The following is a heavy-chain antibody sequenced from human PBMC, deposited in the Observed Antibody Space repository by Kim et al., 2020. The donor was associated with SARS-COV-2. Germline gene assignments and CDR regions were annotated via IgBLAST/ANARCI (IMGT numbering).Heavy chain of an antibody. CDR3: ARDVGATRYYYYGMDV. CDR1: GFTFSSYR. V-gene: IGHV3-21*01. Sequence: GGSLRLSCAASGFTFSSYRMNWVRQAPGKGLEWVASIRNIGSYIYYADSVKGRFTISRDNAKNSLYLQMNSLRAEDTAVYYCARDVGATRYYYYGMDVRGQGTTVTVSS. D-gene: IGHD1-26*01. CDR2: IRNIGSYI. J-gene: IGHJ6*02.